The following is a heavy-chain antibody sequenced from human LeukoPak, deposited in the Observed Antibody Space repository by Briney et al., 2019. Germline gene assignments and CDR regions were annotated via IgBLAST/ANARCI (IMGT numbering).Heavy chain of an antibody. CDR1: GFTFSSYA. CDR3: AKDLSYYYDSSGSSTYSHYGLDV. CDR2: INASGGTT. D-gene: IGHD3-22*01. Sequence: TGGSLRLSCAASGFTFSSYAMGWVRQAPGRGLEWVSAINASGGTTYYADSVKGRFTISRDNSKSTVFLQMKSLSAEDTAVYHCAKDLSYYYDSSGSSTYSHYGLDVWGQGTTVTVSS. V-gene: IGHV3-23*01. J-gene: IGHJ6*02.